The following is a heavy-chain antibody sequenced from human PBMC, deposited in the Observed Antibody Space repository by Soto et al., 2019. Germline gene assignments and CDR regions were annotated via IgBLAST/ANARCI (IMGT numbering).Heavy chain of an antibody. CDR1: GGSISSGGYY. J-gene: IGHJ6*02. CDR2: IYYSGST. CDR3: ARDVGRTSYAGVAGGMDV. V-gene: IGHV4-31*03. D-gene: IGHD2-2*01. Sequence: SETLSLTCTVSGGSISSGGYYWSWIRQHPGKGLEWIGYIYYSGSTYYNPSLKSRVTISVDTSKNQFSLKLSSVTAADTAVYYCARDVGRTSYAGVAGGMDVWGQGTTVTVSS.